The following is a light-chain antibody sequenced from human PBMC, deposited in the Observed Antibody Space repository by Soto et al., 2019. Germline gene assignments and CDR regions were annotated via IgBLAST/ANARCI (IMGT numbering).Light chain of an antibody. CDR1: QSISTR. CDR2: EAS. Sequence: IEMTRSPSTLSASVGDRVTVTCRASQSISTRLAWYQQKPGKAPMLLIYEASSLGSGVPSRFSGTAVGTEFTLTISSLQPDDFATYYCQQYNAFSSFGGGTKVDIK. V-gene: IGKV1-5*01. J-gene: IGKJ4*01. CDR3: QQYNAFSS.